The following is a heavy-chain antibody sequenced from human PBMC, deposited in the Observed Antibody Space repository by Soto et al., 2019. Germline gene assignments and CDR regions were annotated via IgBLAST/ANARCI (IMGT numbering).Heavy chain of an antibody. V-gene: IGHV1-69*01. CDR3: ARGKDIVVVPAARGFGLFDP. CDR2: IIPIFGTA. J-gene: IGHJ5*02. Sequence: GPQVKVSCKASGGTFSSYAISWVRQAPGQGLEWMGGIIPIFGTANYAQKFQGRVTITADESTSTAYMELSSLRSEDTAVYYCARGKDIVVVPAARGFGLFDPWGQGTLVIVSS. D-gene: IGHD2-2*01. CDR1: GGTFSSYA.